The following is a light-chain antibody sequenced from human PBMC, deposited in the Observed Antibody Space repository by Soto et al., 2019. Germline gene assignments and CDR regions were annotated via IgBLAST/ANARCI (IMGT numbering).Light chain of an antibody. Sequence: EIVLTQSPATLSLFPGERATLSCRASQTISTYLAWYQQKPGQAPRLFIYDASNRATGIPDRFSGSGSGTDFTLTIRRLEPEDFAVYYCQQYGSSPRTFGQGTKVDIK. CDR1: QTISTY. J-gene: IGKJ1*01. CDR2: DAS. CDR3: QQYGSSPRT. V-gene: IGKV3-20*01.